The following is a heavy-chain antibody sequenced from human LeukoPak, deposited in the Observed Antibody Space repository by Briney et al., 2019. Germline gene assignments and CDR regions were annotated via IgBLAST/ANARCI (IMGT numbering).Heavy chain of an antibody. CDR3: ARDEYCSGGSCSDEAGQY. V-gene: IGHV3-33*01. CDR1: GFTFSSYG. D-gene: IGHD2-15*01. CDR2: IWYDGSNK. Sequence: GGSLRLSCAASGFTFSSYGMHWVRQAPGKGLEWVAVIWYDGSNKYYADSVKGRFTISRGNSKNTLYLQMNSLRAEDTAVYYCARDEYCSGGSCSDEAGQYWGQGTLVTVSS. J-gene: IGHJ4*02.